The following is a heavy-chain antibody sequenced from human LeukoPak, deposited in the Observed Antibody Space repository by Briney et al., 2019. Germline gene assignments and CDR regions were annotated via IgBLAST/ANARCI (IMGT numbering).Heavy chain of an antibody. V-gene: IGHV5-51*01. CDR3: ARGLEDIVVVPAAMYYFDY. CDR2: NYTGDSDT. J-gene: IGHJ4*02. Sequence: PGESLKISCKGSGYSFTSYWIGWVRQMPGKGLEWMGINYTGDSDTRYSPSFQGQVTISADKSISTAYLQWSSLKASDTAMYYCARGLEDIVVVPAAMYYFDYWGQGTLVTVSS. D-gene: IGHD2-2*01. CDR1: GYSFTSYW.